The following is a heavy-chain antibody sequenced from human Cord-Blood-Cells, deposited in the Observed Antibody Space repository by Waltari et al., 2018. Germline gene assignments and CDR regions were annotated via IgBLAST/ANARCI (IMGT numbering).Heavy chain of an antibody. CDR1: GFTVSSNY. CDR2: INHSGST. D-gene: IGHD2-2*01. Sequence: VQLVESGGGLIQPGGSLRLSCAASGFTVSSNYMSWIRQPPGKGLEWIGEINHSGSTNCSPSLKRRGTISVDTSKNQFSLKLSSVTAADTAVYYCASNAVVVPAAIPAAFDIWGQGTMVTVSS. CDR3: ASNAVVVPAAIPAAFDI. J-gene: IGHJ3*02. V-gene: IGHV4-34*08.